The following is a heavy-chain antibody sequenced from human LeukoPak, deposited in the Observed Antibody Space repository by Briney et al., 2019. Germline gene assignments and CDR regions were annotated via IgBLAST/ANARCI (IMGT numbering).Heavy chain of an antibody. CDR2: IIPILGIA. CDR3: ARGYYDSSGYLCY. CDR1: GGTFSSYA. D-gene: IGHD3-22*01. V-gene: IGHV1-69*04. J-gene: IGHJ4*02. Sequence: ASVKVSCKASGGTFSSYAISWVRQAPGQGLEWMGRIIPILGIANYAQKFQGRVTITADKSTSTAYMELSSLRSEDTAVYYCARGYYDSSGYLCYWGQGTLVTVSS.